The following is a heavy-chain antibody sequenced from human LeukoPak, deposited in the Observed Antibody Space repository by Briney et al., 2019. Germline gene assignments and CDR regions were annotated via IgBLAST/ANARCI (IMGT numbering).Heavy chain of an antibody. J-gene: IGHJ4*02. CDR3: ARDIGRRVVNHY. V-gene: IGHV3-21*01. CDR2: ISSSSSYI. Sequence: GGSLRLSCAASGFTFSDYRMNWVRQAPGKGLEWVSSISSSSSYIYYADSVKGRFTISRDNAKNSLYLQMDSLRAEDTAVYYCARDIGRRVVNHYWGQGTLVTVSS. CDR1: GFTFSDYR. D-gene: IGHD3-22*01.